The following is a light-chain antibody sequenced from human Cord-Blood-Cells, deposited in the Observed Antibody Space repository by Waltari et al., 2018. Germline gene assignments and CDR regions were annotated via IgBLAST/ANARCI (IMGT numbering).Light chain of an antibody. CDR1: SSDVGSYNL. CDR3: CSYAGSSTFYV. Sequence: QSALTQPASVSGSPGQSITISCTGTSSDVGSYNLVSWYQQHTGKARKLMIYEVSKRPSGVSNRVAGYKSGNTASLTISGLQSEDEADYYCCSYAGSSTFYVFGTGTKVTVL. V-gene: IGLV2-23*02. CDR2: EVS. J-gene: IGLJ1*01.